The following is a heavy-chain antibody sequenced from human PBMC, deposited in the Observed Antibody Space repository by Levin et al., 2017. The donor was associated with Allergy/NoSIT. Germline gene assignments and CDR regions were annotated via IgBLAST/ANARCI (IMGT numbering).Heavy chain of an antibody. D-gene: IGHD6-6*01. CDR1: GFTFSDYY. V-gene: IGHV3-11*01. J-gene: IGHJ3*02. Sequence: SGGSLRLSCAASGFTFSDYYMSWIRQAPGKGLEWVSYISSSGSTIYYADSVKGRFTISRDNAKNSLYLQMNSLRAEDTAVYYCARGEESSSSFFTGIDAFDIWGQGTMVTVSS. CDR2: ISSSGSTI. CDR3: ARGEESSSSFFTGIDAFDI.